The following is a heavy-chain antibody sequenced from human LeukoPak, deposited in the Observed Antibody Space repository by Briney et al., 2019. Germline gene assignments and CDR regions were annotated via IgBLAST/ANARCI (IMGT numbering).Heavy chain of an antibody. CDR1: GFTFSTYW. Sequence: GGSLRLSCSASGFTFSTYWMSWVSQAPGKGLEWVSAISGSGGFTYYADSVKGRFTISRDNSKNTLYLQMNSLRAEDTAVYFCAKEDAKVRGVINYWGQGTLVTVSS. D-gene: IGHD3-10*01. V-gene: IGHV3-23*01. CDR3: AKEDAKVRGVINY. J-gene: IGHJ4*02. CDR2: ISGSGGFT.